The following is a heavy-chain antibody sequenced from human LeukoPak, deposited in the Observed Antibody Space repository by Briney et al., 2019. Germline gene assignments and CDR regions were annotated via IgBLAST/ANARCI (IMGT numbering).Heavy chain of an antibody. CDR1: GYTFTGYY. D-gene: IGHD6-6*01. CDR2: NNPNSGDT. J-gene: IGHJ6*03. Sequence: ASVKVSFKASGYTFTGYYMHWVRQAPGQGLEWMGWNNPNSGDTKYAQKFQGRVTLTRDTSISTGYMELSRLRSDDMAVYYCARDGTGKYSISSLDYYYYYMDVWGKGTTVTVSS. CDR3: ARDGTGKYSISSLDYYYYYMDV. V-gene: IGHV1-2*02.